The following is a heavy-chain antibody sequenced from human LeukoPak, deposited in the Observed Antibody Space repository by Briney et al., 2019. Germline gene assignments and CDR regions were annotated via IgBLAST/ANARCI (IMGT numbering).Heavy chain of an antibody. CDR3: AKDLRITIFGVGGYFDY. Sequence: GRSLRLSCAASGFTFSSYGMHWVRQAPGKGLEWVAVIWYDGSNKYYADSVKGRFTISRDNSKNTLYLQMNSLRAEDTAVYYCAKDLRITIFGVGGYFDYWGQGTLVTVSS. V-gene: IGHV3-33*06. D-gene: IGHD3-3*01. J-gene: IGHJ4*02. CDR1: GFTFSSYG. CDR2: IWYDGSNK.